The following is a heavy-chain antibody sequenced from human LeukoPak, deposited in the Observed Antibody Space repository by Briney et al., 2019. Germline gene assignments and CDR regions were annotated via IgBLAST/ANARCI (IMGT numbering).Heavy chain of an antibody. CDR1: GGSISSSSYY. CDR2: IYYSGST. V-gene: IGHV4-39*01. J-gene: IGHJ4*02. D-gene: IGHD1-26*01. CDR3: AALSGEGATGY. Sequence: PSETLSLTCTVSGGSISSSSYYWGWIRQPPGKGLEWIGSIYYSGSTYYNPSLKSRVTISVDTSKNQFSLKLSSVTAADTAVYYCAALSGEGATGYWGQGTLVTVSS.